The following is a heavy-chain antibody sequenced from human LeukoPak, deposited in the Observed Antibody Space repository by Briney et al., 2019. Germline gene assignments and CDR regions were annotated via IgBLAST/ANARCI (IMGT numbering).Heavy chain of an antibody. CDR1: GGSVSSYY. D-gene: IGHD4-17*01. Sequence: PSETLSLTCTVSGGSVSSYYWNWIRQPPGKGLEWIGYIYYSGSTNYNPSLKSRVTISIDASKNQFSLKLSSVTATDTAVYYCASLSTVTQGYFASWGQGTLVTVSS. V-gene: IGHV4-59*08. CDR2: IYYSGST. CDR3: ASLSTVTQGYFAS. J-gene: IGHJ4*02.